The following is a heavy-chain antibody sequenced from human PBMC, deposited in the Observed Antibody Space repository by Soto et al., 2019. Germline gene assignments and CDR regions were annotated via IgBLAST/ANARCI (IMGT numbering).Heavy chain of an antibody. CDR1: GYTFTSYD. CDR3: ARGLWGYYYGSGSYYPSGP. CDR2: MNPNSGNT. V-gene: IGHV1-8*01. D-gene: IGHD3-10*01. J-gene: IGHJ5*02. Sequence: ASVNVSCKASGYTFTSYDINWVRQATGQGLEWMGWMNPNSGNTGYAQKFQGRVTMTRNTSISTAYMELSSLRSEDTAVYYCARGLWGYYYGSGSYYPSGPWGQGTLVTVSS.